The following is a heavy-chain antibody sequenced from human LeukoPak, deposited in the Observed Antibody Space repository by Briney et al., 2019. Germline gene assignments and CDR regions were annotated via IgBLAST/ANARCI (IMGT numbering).Heavy chain of an antibody. CDR2: INHGGST. D-gene: IGHD3-9*01. V-gene: IGHV4-39*07. CDR3: AREGVYYDILAAYYRPYYFDF. J-gene: IGHJ4*02. CDR1: GGSISSGDYY. Sequence: SETLSLTRTVSGGSISSGDYYWSWIRQPPGKGLEWIGEINHGGSTNYNPSLKSRLTISVDTSKNQFSLKLSSVTAADTAVYYCAREGVYYDILAAYYRPYYFDFWGQGTLVTVYS.